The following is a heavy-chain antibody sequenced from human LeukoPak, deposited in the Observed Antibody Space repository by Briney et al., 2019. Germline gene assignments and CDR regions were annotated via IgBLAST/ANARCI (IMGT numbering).Heavy chain of an antibody. V-gene: IGHV1-18*01. CDR3: ARFGKPEYCGGDCYTYYYYYMDV. CDR1: GYTFSSYA. Sequence: ASVKVSCKASGYTFSSYAISWVRQAPGQGLEWMGWISDYNDNTNYAQKVQGRVTMTTDTSTSTAYMELRSLRSDDTAVYYCARFGKPEYCGGDCYTYYYYYMDVWGKGTTVTVSS. D-gene: IGHD2-21*02. J-gene: IGHJ6*03. CDR2: ISDYNDNT.